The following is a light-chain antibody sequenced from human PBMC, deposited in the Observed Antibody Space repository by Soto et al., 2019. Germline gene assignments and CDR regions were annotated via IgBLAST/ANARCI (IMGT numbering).Light chain of an antibody. CDR1: TSDVGTYKF. Sequence: QSVLTPPASLFGSPGPAITISCPGSTSDVGTYKFVSWYQQHPGIAPKLMIYEVSERPSGVSNRFSGSKSGNTASLTISGLQAEDEADYYCCSHAGRHVIFGGGTKVTV. J-gene: IGLJ2*01. CDR3: CSHAGRHVI. CDR2: EVS. V-gene: IGLV2-23*02.